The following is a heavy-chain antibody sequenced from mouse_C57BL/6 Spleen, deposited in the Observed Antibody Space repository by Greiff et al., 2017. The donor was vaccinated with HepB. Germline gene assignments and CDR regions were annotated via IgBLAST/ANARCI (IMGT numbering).Heavy chain of an antibody. V-gene: IGHV5-9-1*02. D-gene: IGHD2-4*01. CDR1: GFTFSSYA. Sequence: EVKLVESGEGLVKPGGSLKLSCAASGFTFSSYAMSWVRQTPEKRLEWVAYISSGGDYIYYADTVKGRFTISRDNARNTLYLQMSSLKSEDTAMYYGTREGCDYCWFAYWGPGTLVTVSA. CDR3: TREGCDYCWFAY. CDR2: ISSGGDYI. J-gene: IGHJ3*01.